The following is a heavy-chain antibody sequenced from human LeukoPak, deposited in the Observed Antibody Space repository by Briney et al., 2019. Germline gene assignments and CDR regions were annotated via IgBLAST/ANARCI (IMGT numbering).Heavy chain of an antibody. V-gene: IGHV3-48*01. CDR3: AKGRQLAPFDY. Sequence: GGSLRLSCAASGFTFSSYSMNWVRQAPGKGLEWVSYISHSSSTIYYADSVKGRFTISRDNSKNTLYLQMNSLRAEDTAVYYCAKGRQLAPFDYWGQGTLVTVSS. D-gene: IGHD1-1*01. J-gene: IGHJ4*02. CDR2: ISHSSSTI. CDR1: GFTFSSYS.